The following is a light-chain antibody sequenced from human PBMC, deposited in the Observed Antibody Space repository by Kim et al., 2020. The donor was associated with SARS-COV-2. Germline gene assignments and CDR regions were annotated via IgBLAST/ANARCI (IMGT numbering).Light chain of an antibody. J-gene: IGLJ3*02. CDR3: QSADSSDTFWV. CDR2: EDT. V-gene: IGLV3-25*03. Sequence: SPGRTARSACSGDALPEEYAYWFQQKPGQAPVVVIYEDTERPTGIPERFSGSTSGTTVTLTISGVQAEDEADYYCQSADSSDTFWVFGGGTQLTVL. CDR1: ALPEEY.